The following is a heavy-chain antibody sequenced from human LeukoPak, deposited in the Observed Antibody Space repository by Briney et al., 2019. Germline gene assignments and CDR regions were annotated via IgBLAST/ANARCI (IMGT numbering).Heavy chain of an antibody. CDR1: GYTLTELS. CDR3: ATPHCTNGVCYPGGD. J-gene: IGHJ4*02. V-gene: IGHV1-24*01. Sequence: ASVKVTCKVSGYTLTELSMHWVRQAPGKGLEWMGGFDPEDGETIYAQKFQGRVTMTEDTSTDTAYMEPSSLRSEDTAVYYCATPHCTNGVCYPGGDWGQGTLVTVSS. CDR2: FDPEDGET. D-gene: IGHD2-8*01.